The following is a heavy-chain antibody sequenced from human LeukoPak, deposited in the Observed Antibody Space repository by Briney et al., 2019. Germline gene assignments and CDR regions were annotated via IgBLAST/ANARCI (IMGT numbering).Heavy chain of an antibody. CDR2: ISYDGSNK. CDR1: GFTFSSYG. CDR3: AKAPYYGSGSYYQLRDYYYGMDV. J-gene: IGHJ6*02. Sequence: GGSLRLSCAASGFTFSSYGMHWVRQAPGKGLEWVAVISYDGSNKYYADSVKGRFTISRDNSKNTLYLQMNSLRAEDTAVYYCAKAPYYGSGSYYQLRDYYYGMDVWGQGTTVTVSS. D-gene: IGHD3-10*01. V-gene: IGHV3-30*18.